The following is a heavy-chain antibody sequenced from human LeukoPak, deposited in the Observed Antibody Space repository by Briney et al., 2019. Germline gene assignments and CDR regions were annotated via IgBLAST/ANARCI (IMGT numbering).Heavy chain of an antibody. D-gene: IGHD5-12*01. J-gene: IGHJ5*02. CDR1: GGSINSYY. Sequence: SETLSLTCSVSGGSINSYYWSWIRQPPGKGLEWIGQIYYSGSTNYNPSLKSRVTISVDTSKNQFSLNLSSVTAADTALYYCAALREWFDPWGQGTLVTVSS. V-gene: IGHV4-59*01. CDR2: IYYSGST. CDR3: AALREWFDP.